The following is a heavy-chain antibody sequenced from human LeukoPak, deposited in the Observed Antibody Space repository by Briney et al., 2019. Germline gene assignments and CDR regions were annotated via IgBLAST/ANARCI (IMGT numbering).Heavy chain of an antibody. CDR1: GGSITSSYW. J-gene: IGHJ2*01. CDR2: IYYSGST. Sequence: SGTLSLTCAVSGGSITSSYWWSWVRQPPGKGLEWIGYIYYSGSTNYNPSLKSRVTISVGTSKNQFSLKLSSVTAADTAVYYCARGYCTSSSCYLWYFDLWGRGTLVTVSS. D-gene: IGHD2-2*01. V-gene: IGHV4-4*02. CDR3: ARGYCTSSSCYLWYFDL.